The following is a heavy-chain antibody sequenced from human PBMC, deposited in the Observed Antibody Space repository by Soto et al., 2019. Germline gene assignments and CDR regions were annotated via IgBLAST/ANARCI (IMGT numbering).Heavy chain of an antibody. D-gene: IGHD1-26*01. J-gene: IGHJ4*02. CDR3: AKYGPAGFNSYYHYFDY. Sequence: GGSLRLSCAASGFTFSSYAMTWVRQAPGKGLEWVSVIRDGGGSTFSADSVRGRFTISRDNSKNTLYLQMESLRAEDTALYYCAKYGPAGFNSYYHYFDYWGQGTLVTVSS. V-gene: IGHV3-23*01. CDR1: GFTFSSYA. CDR2: IRDGGGST.